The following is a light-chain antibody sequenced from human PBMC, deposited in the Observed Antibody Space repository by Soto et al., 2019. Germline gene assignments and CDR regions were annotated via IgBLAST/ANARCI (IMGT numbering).Light chain of an antibody. CDR2: DTT. V-gene: IGLV7-46*01. J-gene: IGLJ2*01. CDR3: LVSYDGGDLV. Sequence: QAVVTQEPSLTVSPGGTVTLTCGSSTGAVTSGHYPHWFQQKPGQAPRTLIYDTTNKHSWTPARFSGSLLGGKAALTLSGAQPEDEAEYYCLVSYDGGDLVFGGGTQLTVL. CDR1: TGAVTSGHY.